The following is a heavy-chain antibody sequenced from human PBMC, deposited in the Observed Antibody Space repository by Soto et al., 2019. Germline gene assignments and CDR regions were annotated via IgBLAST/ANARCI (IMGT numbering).Heavy chain of an antibody. D-gene: IGHD3-9*01. CDR1: GYTFTSYG. CDR2: ISAYNGNT. Sequence: ASVKVSCKASGYTFTSYGISWVRQAPGQGLEWMGWISAYNGNTNYAQKLQGRVTMTTDTSTSTAYMELRSLRSDDTAVYYCARARYDILTAYYTNFDYWGQGTVVTVSS. V-gene: IGHV1-18*01. J-gene: IGHJ4*02. CDR3: ARARYDILTAYYTNFDY.